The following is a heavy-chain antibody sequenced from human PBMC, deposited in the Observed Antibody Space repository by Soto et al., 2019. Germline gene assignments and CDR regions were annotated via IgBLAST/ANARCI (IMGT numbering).Heavy chain of an antibody. J-gene: IGHJ5*02. D-gene: IGHD2-2*01. V-gene: IGHV5-51*01. CDR2: IYPGDSDT. CDR3: ARQDVVVPAAVPHGFDP. Sequence: PGESLTIACRCSGHSFTRYWIGWVRQMPGKGLEWMGIIYPGDSDTRYSPSFQGQVTISADKSISTAYLQWSSLKASDTAMYYCARQDVVVPAAVPHGFDPWGQGTLVTVSS. CDR1: GHSFTRYW.